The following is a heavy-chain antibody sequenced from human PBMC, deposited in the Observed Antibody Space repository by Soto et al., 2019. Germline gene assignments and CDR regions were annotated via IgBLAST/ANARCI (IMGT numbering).Heavy chain of an antibody. V-gene: IGHV1-2*04. Sequence: QVQLVQSGAEVKKPGASVKVSCKASGYTFTGYYMHWVRQAPGQGLEWMGWINPNSGGTNYAQKFQGWVTMTRDTSISTAYMELSRLRSDDTAVYYCARGLYSSSSQGYYFDYCGQGPLVTVSS. CDR3: ARGLYSSSSQGYYFDY. D-gene: IGHD6-6*01. CDR2: INPNSGGT. J-gene: IGHJ4*02. CDR1: GYTFTGYY.